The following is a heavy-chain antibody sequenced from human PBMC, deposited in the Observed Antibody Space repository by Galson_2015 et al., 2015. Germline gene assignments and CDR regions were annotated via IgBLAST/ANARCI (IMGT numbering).Heavy chain of an antibody. J-gene: IGHJ6*02. CDR1: GYTFTSYD. V-gene: IGHV1-8*01. Sequence: SVKVSCKASGYTFTSYDINWVRQATGQGLEWMGWMNPNSGNTGYAQKFQGRVTMTRNTSISTAYMELSSLRSEDTAVYYCARLDGWNYRIVYYGMDVWGQGTTVTVSS. CDR3: ARLDGWNYRIVYYGMDV. D-gene: IGHD1-7*01. CDR2: MNPNSGNT.